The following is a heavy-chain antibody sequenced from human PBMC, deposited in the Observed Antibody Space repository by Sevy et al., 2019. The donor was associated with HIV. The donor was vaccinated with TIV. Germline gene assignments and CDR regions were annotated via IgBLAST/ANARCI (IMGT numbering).Heavy chain of an antibody. CDR3: ARPIRGSYYTGYFDY. V-gene: IGHV5-51*01. CDR2: IDPGDSDT. Sequence: GESLKISCKGSGYSFTSYWIGWVRQMPGKGLEWMGIIDPGDSDTRYSPSFQGQVTISADKSISTAYLQWSSLKASDTAMYYCARPIRGSYYTGYFDYWGQGTLVTVSS. CDR1: GYSFTSYW. J-gene: IGHJ4*02. D-gene: IGHD1-26*01.